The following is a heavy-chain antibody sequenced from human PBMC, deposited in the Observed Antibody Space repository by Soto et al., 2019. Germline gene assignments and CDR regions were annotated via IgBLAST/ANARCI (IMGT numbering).Heavy chain of an antibody. D-gene: IGHD3-3*01. CDR1: GGSISSGGYY. CDR3: ARVSDYDFWSGYYTWFDP. V-gene: IGHV4-31*03. J-gene: IGHJ5*02. Sequence: QVQLQESGPGLVKPSQTLSLTCTVSGGSISSGGYYWSWIRQHPGKGLEWIGYIYYSGSTYYNPSLKSRVTISVDTAKNQFSLKLSSVTAADTAVYYCARVSDYDFWSGYYTWFDPWGQGTLVTVSS. CDR2: IYYSGST.